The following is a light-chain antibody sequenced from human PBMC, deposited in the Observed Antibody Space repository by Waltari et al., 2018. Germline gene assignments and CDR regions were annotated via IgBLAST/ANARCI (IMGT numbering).Light chain of an antibody. CDR1: QSVSDY. V-gene: IGKV1-39*01. Sequence: DIQMTQSPSYLSASLGDRVTITCRASQSVSDYLNWYQQKPGKAPRLLIYTASSLQSGVPSTFSGSGSGTEFTLTISSLEPEDFAVYYCQECSNGLTFGGGTKVEIK. J-gene: IGKJ4*01. CDR2: TAS. CDR3: QECSNGLT.